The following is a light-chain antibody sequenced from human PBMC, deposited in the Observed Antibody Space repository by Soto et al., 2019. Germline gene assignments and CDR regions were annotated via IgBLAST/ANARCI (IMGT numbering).Light chain of an antibody. CDR1: SGHSDYA. J-gene: IGLJ3*02. CDR2: VTSDGSH. CDR3: QAWGTGGV. V-gene: IGLV4-69*01. Sequence: QLVLTQSPSASASPGASVKLTCTLSSGHSDYAIAWHQQQPEKGPRYLMKVTSDGSHTQGDGIPDRFSGSSSGADRYLTISSLRSDDEADYYCQAWGTGGVFGGGTQLTVL.